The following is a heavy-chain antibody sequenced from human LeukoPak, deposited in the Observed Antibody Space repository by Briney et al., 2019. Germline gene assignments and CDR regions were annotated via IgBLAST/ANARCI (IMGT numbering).Heavy chain of an antibody. CDR1: GGSFSGYY. J-gene: IGHJ4*02. D-gene: IGHD3-22*01. CDR2: IYYSGST. CDR3: AREAMYYYDSSGYYERQYYFDY. V-gene: IGHV4-31*11. Sequence: SETLSLTCAVYGGSFSGYYWSWIRQHPGKGLEWIGYIYYSGSTYYNPSLKSRVTISVDTSKNQFSLKLSSVTAADTAVYYCAREAMYYYDSSGYYERQYYFDYWGQGTLVTVSS.